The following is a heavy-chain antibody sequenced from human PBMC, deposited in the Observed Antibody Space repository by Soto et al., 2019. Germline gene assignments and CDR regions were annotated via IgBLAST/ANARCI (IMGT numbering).Heavy chain of an antibody. CDR3: ATVVNKYDFWSGYYFNWFDP. CDR1: GYTFTSYG. CDR2: ISAYNGNT. V-gene: IGHV1-18*01. D-gene: IGHD3-3*01. J-gene: IGHJ5*02. Sequence: ASVKVSCKASGYTFTSYGISWVRQAPGQGLEWMGWISAYNGNTIYAQKFQGRVTMTEDTSTDTAYMELSSLRSEDTAVYYCATVVNKYDFWSGYYFNWFDPWGQGTLVTVSS.